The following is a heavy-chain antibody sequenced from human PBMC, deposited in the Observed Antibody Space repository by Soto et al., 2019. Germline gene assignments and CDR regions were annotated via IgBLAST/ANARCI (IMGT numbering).Heavy chain of an antibody. CDR3: AREDLLYRRDGMDV. J-gene: IGHJ6*02. D-gene: IGHD1-26*01. Sequence: ASVKVSCKASGYTFTRYYMHWVLQAPGQGLEWMGIINPSGGSTSYAQKFQGRVTMTRDSSTRTVYMELSSLRSEDTAVYYCAREDLLYRRDGMDVWGQGTTVTVSS. CDR2: INPSGGST. V-gene: IGHV1-46*01. CDR1: GYTFTRYY.